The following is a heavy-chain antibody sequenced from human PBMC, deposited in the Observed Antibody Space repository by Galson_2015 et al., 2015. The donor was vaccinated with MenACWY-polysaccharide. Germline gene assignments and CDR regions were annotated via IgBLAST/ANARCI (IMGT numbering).Heavy chain of an antibody. V-gene: IGHV3-48*02. D-gene: IGHD1-26*01. Sequence: SLRLSCAASGFSFSSYNMDWVRQAPGKGLGWVSYIRGPSDIIYYADSVKGRFTISRDNAKNSLYLQMNSLRDEDTAVYYCARDSGRTGSLDYWGRGTLVTVSS. CDR3: ARDSGRTGSLDY. CDR1: GFSFSSYN. J-gene: IGHJ4*02. CDR2: IRGPSDII.